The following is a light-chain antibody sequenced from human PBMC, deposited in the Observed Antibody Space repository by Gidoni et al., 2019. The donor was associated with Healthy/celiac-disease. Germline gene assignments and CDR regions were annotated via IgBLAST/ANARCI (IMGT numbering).Light chain of an antibody. Sequence: EIVLTQSPATLSLSPGERATLSCGASQSVSSSYLAWYQQKPGLAPRLLIYDASSGSGTDFTLTISRLEPEDFAVYYCQQYGSSPPLTFGGGTKVEIK. CDR2: DAS. CDR3: QQYGSSPPLT. J-gene: IGKJ4*01. V-gene: IGKV3D-20*01. CDR1: QSVSSSY.